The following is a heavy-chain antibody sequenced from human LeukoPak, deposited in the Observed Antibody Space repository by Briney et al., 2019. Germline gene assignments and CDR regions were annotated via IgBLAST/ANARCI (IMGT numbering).Heavy chain of an antibody. CDR3: ARKDWGLGFDY. CDR2: IKQDGNEK. V-gene: IGHV3-7*01. D-gene: IGHD7-27*01. J-gene: IGHJ4*02. Sequence: PGGSLRLSCAASGFTFISFWMSWVRQAPGKGLGWVANIKQDGNEKYYVDSVRGRFTISRDNAKNSLYLQMNSLRAEDTAVYYCARKDWGLGFDYWGQGTLVTVSS. CDR1: GFTFISFW.